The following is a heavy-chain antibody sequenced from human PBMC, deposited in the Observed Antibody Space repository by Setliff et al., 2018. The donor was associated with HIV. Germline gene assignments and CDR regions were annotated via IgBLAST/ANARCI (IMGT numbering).Heavy chain of an antibody. CDR3: ARDRRGYYYGSGSCYMDV. V-gene: IGHV4-59*12. Sequence: SETLSLTCTVSGGSISSYYWSWIRQPPGKGLEWIGYIYYSGSTNYNPPLRSRVTISGDTSKNQFSLKLSSVTAADTAVYYCARDRRGYYYGSGSCYMDVWGTGTTVTVSS. CDR1: GGSISSYY. CDR2: IYYSGST. J-gene: IGHJ6*03. D-gene: IGHD3-10*01.